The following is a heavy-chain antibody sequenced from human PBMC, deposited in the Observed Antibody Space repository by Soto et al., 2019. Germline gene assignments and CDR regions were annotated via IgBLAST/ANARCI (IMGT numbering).Heavy chain of an antibody. V-gene: IGHV3-53*01. CDR2: IYSGGST. D-gene: IGHD3-10*01. J-gene: IGHJ6*02. CDR3: ARTKRVIYGSGYSESGMDV. CDR1: GFTVSSNY. Sequence: GGSLRLSCAASGFTVSSNYMSWVRQAPGKGLEWVSVIYSGGSTYYADSVKGRFTISRDNSKNTLYLQMNSLRAEDTAVYYCARTKRVIYGSGYSESGMDVWGQGTTVTVSS.